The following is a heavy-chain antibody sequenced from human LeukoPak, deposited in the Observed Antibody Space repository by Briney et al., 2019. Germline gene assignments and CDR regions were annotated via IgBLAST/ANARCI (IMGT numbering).Heavy chain of an antibody. D-gene: IGHD6-19*01. CDR2: IIPIFGTA. CDR1: GGTFSSYA. V-gene: IGHV1-69*06. Sequence: ASVKVSCKASGGTFSSYAFSWVRQAPGQGLEWMGGIIPIFGTAKYAQKFQGRVTITADTSTSTAYMELSSLRSDDTAVYYCAKSGSSGWLKRGQIDYWGQGTLVTVSS. J-gene: IGHJ4*02. CDR3: AKSGSSGWLKRGQIDY.